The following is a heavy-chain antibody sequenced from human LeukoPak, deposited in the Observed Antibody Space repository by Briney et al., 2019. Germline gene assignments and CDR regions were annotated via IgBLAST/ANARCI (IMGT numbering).Heavy chain of an antibody. J-gene: IGHJ4*02. CDR3: ARRTNEPGTTTVAAFDY. CDR2: IYSGGST. D-gene: IGHD4-23*01. Sequence: GGSLRLSCAASGFTFSSYAMSWVRQAPGKGLEWVSVIYSGGSTDYADSVKGRFTISRDNSKNTLYLQMNSLRTEDTAVYYCARRTNEPGTTTVAAFDYWGQGTLVTVSS. V-gene: IGHV3-66*01. CDR1: GFTFSSYA.